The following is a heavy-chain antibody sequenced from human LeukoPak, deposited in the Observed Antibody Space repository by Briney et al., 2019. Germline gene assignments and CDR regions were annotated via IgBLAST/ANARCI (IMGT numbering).Heavy chain of an antibody. CDR3: ARSRQLLLSLDY. CDR1: GYTLTELS. D-gene: IGHD2-2*01. CDR2: ITPILGTA. Sequence: SVKVSCKVSGYTLTELSMHWVRQAPGQGLEWMGGITPILGTANYAQKFQGRVTITADKSTSTAYMELSSLRSEDTAVYYCARSRQLLLSLDYWGQGTLVTVSS. J-gene: IGHJ4*02. V-gene: IGHV1-69*10.